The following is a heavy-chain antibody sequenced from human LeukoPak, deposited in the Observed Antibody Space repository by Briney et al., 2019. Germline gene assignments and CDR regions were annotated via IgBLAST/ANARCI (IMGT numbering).Heavy chain of an antibody. CDR1: GYIFSNYG. CDR2: ISAYNGNT. J-gene: IGHJ3*02. CDR3: ARYMVALVGNTFDI. D-gene: IGHD5-12*01. Sequence: ASVKVSCKASGYIFSNYGISWVRQAPGQGLEWMGWISAYNGNTNYAQNLQGRVTMTTDTSTSTAYMELRSLRSDDTAVYYCARYMVALVGNTFDIWGQGTMVTVSS. V-gene: IGHV1-18*01.